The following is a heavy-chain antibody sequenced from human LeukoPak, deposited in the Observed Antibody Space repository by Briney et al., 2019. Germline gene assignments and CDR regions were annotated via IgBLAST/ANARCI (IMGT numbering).Heavy chain of an antibody. Sequence: PSETLSLTCAVYGGSFSGYYWSWIRQPPGKGLEWIGSIYYSGSTYYNPSLKSRVTISVDTSKNQFSLKLSSVTAADTAVYYCARDPIAVAGTLFDYWGQGTLVTVSS. J-gene: IGHJ4*02. CDR1: GGSFSGYY. D-gene: IGHD6-19*01. V-gene: IGHV4-34*01. CDR2: IYYSGST. CDR3: ARDPIAVAGTLFDY.